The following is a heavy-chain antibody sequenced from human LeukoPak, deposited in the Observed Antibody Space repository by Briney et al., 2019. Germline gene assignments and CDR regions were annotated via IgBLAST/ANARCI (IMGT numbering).Heavy chain of an antibody. Sequence: PSETLSLTCAVSGGSISSSNWWSWVRQPPGKGLEWIGEIYHSGSTNYNPSLKSRVTISVDKSKNQFSLKLSSVTAADTAVYYCARATYDSSGYYYYYWGQGTLVTVSS. D-gene: IGHD3-22*01. CDR2: IYHSGST. V-gene: IGHV4-4*02. CDR1: GGSISSSNW. CDR3: ARATYDSSGYYYYY. J-gene: IGHJ4*02.